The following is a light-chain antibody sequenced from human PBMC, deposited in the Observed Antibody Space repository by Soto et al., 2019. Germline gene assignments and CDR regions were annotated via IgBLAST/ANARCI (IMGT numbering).Light chain of an antibody. V-gene: IGKV1-39*01. Sequence: SGSLGDRVTITCRASQTISTYLNWYQQKPGRAPKVLIYGASKLQSGVPSRFSGSGSGTEFTLTIRSVEPEDLATYYCQQPIYPPRTFGQGTKLEI. CDR3: QQPIYPPRT. CDR1: QTISTY. CDR2: GAS. J-gene: IGKJ2*01.